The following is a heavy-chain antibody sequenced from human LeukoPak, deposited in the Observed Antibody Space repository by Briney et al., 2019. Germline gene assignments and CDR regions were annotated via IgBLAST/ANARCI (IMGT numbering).Heavy chain of an antibody. Sequence: PSETLSLTCTVSGGSISSSRYYWGWIRQPPGKRLEWIATLYYSGIIYYNPSLKSRVALSADTSNNQFSLKLNSVTAADTGVYYCARRTAAETIDYWGQGTLVTVSS. V-gene: IGHV4-39*01. CDR3: ARRTAAETIDY. J-gene: IGHJ4*02. D-gene: IGHD6-13*01. CDR2: LYYSGII. CDR1: GGSISSSRYY.